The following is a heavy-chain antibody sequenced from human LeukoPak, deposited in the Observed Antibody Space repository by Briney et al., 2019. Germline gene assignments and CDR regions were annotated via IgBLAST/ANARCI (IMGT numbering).Heavy chain of an antibody. D-gene: IGHD4-23*01. J-gene: IGHJ4*02. CDR1: GFTFSSYS. V-gene: IGHV3-21*01. CDR2: ISSSSSYI. Sequence: GGSLGLSCAASGFTFSSYSMNWVRQAPGKELESVSSISSSSSYIYYADSVKGRFTISRDNAKNSLYLQMNSLRAEDTAVYYCARDGIYGGNSGLLDYWGQGTLVTVSS. CDR3: ARDGIYGGNSGLLDY.